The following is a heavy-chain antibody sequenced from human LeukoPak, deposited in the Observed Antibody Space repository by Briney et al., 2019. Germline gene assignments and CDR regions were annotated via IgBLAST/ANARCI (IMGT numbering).Heavy chain of an antibody. D-gene: IGHD3-10*01. V-gene: IGHV3-66*01. Sequence: GGSLRLSCAASGSTVSNNYMTWVRQAPGKGLEWVSLIYSGGSTYYADSVKGRFTISRDNSKNTVYLQMNSLRAEDTAVFYCARDRRFYGSGSLSGFDYWGQGTLVTVSS. CDR3: ARDRRFYGSGSLSGFDY. J-gene: IGHJ4*02. CDR2: IYSGGST. CDR1: GSTVSNNY.